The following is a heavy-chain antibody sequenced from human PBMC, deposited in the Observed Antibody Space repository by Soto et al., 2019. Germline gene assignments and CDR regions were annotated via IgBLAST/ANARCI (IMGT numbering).Heavy chain of an antibody. D-gene: IGHD5-12*01. Sequence: LSLPCTVSGGSINTFYWSWVRQPAGKGLEWIGRIFSSGSTSFNPSLESRVAMSVDTSKNHFSLNLSSVTAADMAVYYCAREGSYSAYNFAHGIQLWSFDFWGQGALVTVSS. CDR1: GGSINTFY. CDR3: AREGSYSAYNFAHGIQLWSFDF. V-gene: IGHV4-4*07. CDR2: IFSSGST. J-gene: IGHJ4*02.